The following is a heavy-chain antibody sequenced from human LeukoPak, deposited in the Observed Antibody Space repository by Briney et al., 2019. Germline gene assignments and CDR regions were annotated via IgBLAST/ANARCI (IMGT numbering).Heavy chain of an antibody. CDR1: GGSISSSNW. CDR2: IYHSGST. Sequence: SETLSLTCAVSGGSISSSNWWSWVRQPPGKGLEWIGEIYHSGSTNYNPSLKSRVTISVDKSKNQFSLKLSSVTAADTAVYYCARVTPGRYFDWDFLSEMYYFDYWGQGTLVTVSS. D-gene: IGHD3-9*01. J-gene: IGHJ4*02. CDR3: ARVTPGRYFDWDFLSEMYYFDY. V-gene: IGHV4-4*02.